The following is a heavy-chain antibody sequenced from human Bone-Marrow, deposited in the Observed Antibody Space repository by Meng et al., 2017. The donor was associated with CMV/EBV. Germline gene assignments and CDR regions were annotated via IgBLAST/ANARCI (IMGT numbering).Heavy chain of an antibody. CDR1: GFTFSSYE. Sequence: GESLKISCAASGFTFSSYEMNWVRQAPGKGLEWVSYISSSGSTIYYADSVKGRFTISRDNAKNSLYLQMNSLRAEDTAVYYCAREVSSSSFWSPLYGMDVWGQGPTVTVYS. V-gene: IGHV3-48*03. CDR3: AREVSSSSFWSPLYGMDV. D-gene: IGHD6-6*01. J-gene: IGHJ6*02. CDR2: ISSSGSTI.